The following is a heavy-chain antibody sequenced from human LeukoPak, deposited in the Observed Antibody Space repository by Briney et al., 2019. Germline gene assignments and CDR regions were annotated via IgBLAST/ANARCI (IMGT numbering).Heavy chain of an antibody. D-gene: IGHD4-17*01. Sequence: GESLRLSCAASGFSFSSYWMHWVRQVPGKGLAWVSRINGDGTTTNYADSVKGRFTISRDNAKSTLYLQMSSLRVDDTAVYYCARDLGVTTYWGRGTLVIVSS. CDR2: INGDGTTT. V-gene: IGHV3-74*01. J-gene: IGHJ4*02. CDR1: GFSFSSYW. CDR3: ARDLGVTTY.